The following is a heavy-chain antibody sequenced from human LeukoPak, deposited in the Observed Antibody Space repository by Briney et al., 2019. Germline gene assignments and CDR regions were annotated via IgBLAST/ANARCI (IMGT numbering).Heavy chain of an antibody. V-gene: IGHV3-7*04. J-gene: IGHJ4*02. Sequence: GGSLRLSCAASGFPFSRYWMSWVRQAPGKGLEWVANIKPDGSEKHYVDSVKGRFTFPRDNAKNSLYLQMNGLRAEDMAVYYCARLAAGSDYFDYWGQGTLVTVSS. D-gene: IGHD6-13*01. CDR1: GFPFSRYW. CDR3: ARLAAGSDYFDY. CDR2: IKPDGSEK.